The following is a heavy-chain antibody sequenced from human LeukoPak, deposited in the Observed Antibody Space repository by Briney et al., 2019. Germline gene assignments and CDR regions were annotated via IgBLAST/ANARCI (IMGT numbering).Heavy chain of an antibody. CDR3: AREENNYVWGSPYY. Sequence: SETLSLTCAVYGGSFSGYYWSWMRQPPGEGLEWIGDINQSGSTTYNPSLKSRVTILVDTSKNQFSLELTSVTAADTAVYYCAREENNYVWGSPYYWGQGILVTVPS. D-gene: IGHD3-16*01. J-gene: IGHJ4*02. V-gene: IGHV4-34*01. CDR1: GGSFSGYY. CDR2: INQSGST.